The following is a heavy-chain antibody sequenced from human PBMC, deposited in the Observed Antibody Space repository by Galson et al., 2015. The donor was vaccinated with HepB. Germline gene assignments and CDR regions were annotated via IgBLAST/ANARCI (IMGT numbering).Heavy chain of an antibody. V-gene: IGHV5-51*01. D-gene: IGHD6-19*01. CDR3: ARRDGLAVAGTIDY. J-gene: IGHJ4*02. CDR2: IYPDDSDS. CDR1: GYSFSSYW. Sequence: QSGAEVKKPGESLKISCKGSGYSFSSYWIAWVRQMPGKGLEWMGIIYPDDSDSRYSPFFQGQVTISADKSISTACLQWSSLKASDTAMYYCARRDGLAVAGTIDYWGQGTLVTVSS.